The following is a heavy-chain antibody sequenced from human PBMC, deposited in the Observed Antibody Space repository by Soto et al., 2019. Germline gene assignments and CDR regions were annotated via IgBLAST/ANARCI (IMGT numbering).Heavy chain of an antibody. CDR3: ARGGGTGYNGLDV. CDR2: ISYSGTT. Sequence: SEPLSHTCTVAGGSIISDYWSWIRQAPGKGLEWIGYISYSGTTNYNSSLKRRVTISIDTSKNQFSLKLSSVTAADTAVYYCARGGGTGYNGLDVWGQGTTVTVS. CDR1: GGSIISDY. D-gene: IGHD6-25*01. V-gene: IGHV4-59*01. J-gene: IGHJ6*02.